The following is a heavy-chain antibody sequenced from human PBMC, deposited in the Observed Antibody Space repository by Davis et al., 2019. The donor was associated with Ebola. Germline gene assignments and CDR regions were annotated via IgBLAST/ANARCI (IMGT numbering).Heavy chain of an antibody. CDR3: ARDGAGGFNWFDP. J-gene: IGHJ5*02. V-gene: IGHV3-72*01. CDR1: GFTFSDHY. CDR2: TRNKANSYTT. D-gene: IGHD3-16*01. Sequence: PGGSLRLSCAASGFTFSDHYMDWVRQAPGKGLEWVGRTRNKANSYTTEYAASVKGRFTISRDNAKNSLYLQMNSLRAEDTAVYYCARDGAGGFNWFDPWGQGTLVTVSS.